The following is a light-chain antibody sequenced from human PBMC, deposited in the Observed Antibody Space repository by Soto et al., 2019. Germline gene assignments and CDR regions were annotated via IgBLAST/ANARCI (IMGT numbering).Light chain of an antibody. J-gene: IGKJ1*01. CDR2: GAS. V-gene: IGKV3-20*01. Sequence: EIVLTQSPGTLSLSPGERATLSCRASQSVSSSYLAWYQQKPGQAPRLLIYGASSRATGIPDRFSGSGSGTDFTLRISRLEPEDFAVYYCQHYVSSPWTFGQGNTVEIK. CDR3: QHYVSSPWT. CDR1: QSVSSSY.